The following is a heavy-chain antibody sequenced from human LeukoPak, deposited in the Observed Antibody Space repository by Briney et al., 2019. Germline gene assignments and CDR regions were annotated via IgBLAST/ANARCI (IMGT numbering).Heavy chain of an antibody. Sequence: ASVKVSCKASGYTFTGYYMHWVRQAPGQGLEWMGIINPSGGSTSYAQKFQGRVTMTRDTSTSTVYMELSSLRSEDTAVYYCASERNYYGSGSYYGSFNAFDIWGQGTMVTVSS. CDR3: ASERNYYGSGSYYGSFNAFDI. D-gene: IGHD3-10*01. J-gene: IGHJ3*02. CDR1: GYTFTGYY. V-gene: IGHV1-46*01. CDR2: INPSGGST.